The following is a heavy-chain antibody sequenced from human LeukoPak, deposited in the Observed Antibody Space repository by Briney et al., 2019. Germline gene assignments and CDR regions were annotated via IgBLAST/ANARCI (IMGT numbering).Heavy chain of an antibody. CDR2: ISYDGSNK. D-gene: IGHD6-19*01. J-gene: IGHJ4*02. CDR1: GFTFSRSW. Sequence: GGSLRLSCAASGFTFSRSWMSWVRQAPGKGLEWVAVISYDGSNKYYADSVKGRFTISRDNSKNTLYVQMNSLRAEDTAVYYCAKDRGSVAVAGLYYFDFWGQGTLVTVSS. CDR3: AKDRGSVAVAGLYYFDF. V-gene: IGHV3-30*18.